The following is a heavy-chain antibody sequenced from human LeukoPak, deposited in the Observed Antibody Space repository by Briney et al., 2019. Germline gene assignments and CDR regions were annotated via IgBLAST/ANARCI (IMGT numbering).Heavy chain of an antibody. Sequence: SETLSLTCSVSGGSISGYYWSWIRQPAGKGLEWIGRIYSSGYTEYSPSLKSRVSMSVDTSKNQFSLKLTSVTAADTAVYYCARDDYFGDLDGFDIWGQGTRVSVSS. CDR1: GGSISGYY. CDR2: IYSSGYT. CDR3: ARDDYFGDLDGFDI. D-gene: IGHD3-10*01. J-gene: IGHJ3*02. V-gene: IGHV4-4*07.